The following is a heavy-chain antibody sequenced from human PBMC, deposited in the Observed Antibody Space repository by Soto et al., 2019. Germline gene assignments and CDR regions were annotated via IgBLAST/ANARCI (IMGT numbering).Heavy chain of an antibody. D-gene: IGHD2-2*03. Sequence: PSETLSLTCSVSGGFVSSSSYSWGWIRPSPGKGLEWIGTIYSSENTYYNPSLLSRVTISVDTSKNEFSLRLSSVTAADTAVYYCARLNGYCISTNCHGYYGMDVWGQGTTVTVSS. V-gene: IGHV4-39*01. J-gene: IGHJ6*02. CDR1: GGFVSSSSYS. CDR2: IYSSENT. CDR3: ARLNGYCISTNCHGYYGMDV.